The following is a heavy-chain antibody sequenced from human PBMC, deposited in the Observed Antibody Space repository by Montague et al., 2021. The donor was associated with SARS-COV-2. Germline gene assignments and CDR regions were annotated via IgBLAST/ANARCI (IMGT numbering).Heavy chain of an antibody. CDR3: ARGPRITMIVVVITDIWFDP. CDR1: GRSVSDYY. CDR2: INHSGST. J-gene: IGHJ5*02. Sequence: SETLSLTCAVYGRSVSDYYWSWIRQPPGKGPEWIGEINHSGSTNYNPSLKSRVTTSVDTSKNQLSLKLTSVTAADTAVYYCARGPRITMIVVVITDIWFDPWGQGTLVTVSS. D-gene: IGHD3-22*01. V-gene: IGHV4-34*01.